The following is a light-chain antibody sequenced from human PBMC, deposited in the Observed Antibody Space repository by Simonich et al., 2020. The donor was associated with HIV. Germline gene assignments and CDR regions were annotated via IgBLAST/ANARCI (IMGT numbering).Light chain of an antibody. CDR3: QQYYTTPTT. Sequence: DIVMTQSPDSLAVSLGERATVNCRSRRSVLYSSNNKNYLAWYQQKPGQPPKLLIYWASTRESGVPDRFSASGSGTDFTLTISSLQAEDVAIYSCQQYYTTPTTFGQGTKVEIK. V-gene: IGKV4-1*01. CDR1: RSVLYSSNNKNY. J-gene: IGKJ1*01. CDR2: WAS.